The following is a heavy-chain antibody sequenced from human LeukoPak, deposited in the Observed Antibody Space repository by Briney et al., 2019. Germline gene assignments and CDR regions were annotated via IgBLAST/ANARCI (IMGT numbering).Heavy chain of an antibody. CDR1: GFTFSSYA. Sequence: GGSLRLSCAASGFTFSSYAMSWVRQAPGKGLEWVSAISGSGGRTYYADSVKGRFTISRDNSKNTLYLQMNSLRAEDTAVYYCANLLTTVTVHHYYYGMDVWGQGTTVTVSS. D-gene: IGHD4-11*01. CDR2: ISGSGGRT. V-gene: IGHV3-23*01. CDR3: ANLLTTVTVHHYYYGMDV. J-gene: IGHJ6*02.